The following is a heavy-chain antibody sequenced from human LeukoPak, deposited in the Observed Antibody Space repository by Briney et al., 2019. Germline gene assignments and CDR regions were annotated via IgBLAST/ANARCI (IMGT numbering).Heavy chain of an antibody. D-gene: IGHD1-1*01. Sequence: GGSLRLSCAASGFTFNTYAMSWVRQAPGKGLEWVSAIGPSGGNRYYADSVKARFSISRDNSKNTLYLQMDSLRAEDTAIYYCARDLRHASSCNCYGWFDPWGQGTLVTVSP. CDR2: IGPSGGNR. CDR3: ARDLRHASSCNCYGWFDP. V-gene: IGHV3-23*01. CDR1: GFTFNTYA. J-gene: IGHJ5*02.